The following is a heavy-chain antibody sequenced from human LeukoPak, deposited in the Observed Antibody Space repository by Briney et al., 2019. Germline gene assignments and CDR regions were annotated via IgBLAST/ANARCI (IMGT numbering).Heavy chain of an antibody. J-gene: IGHJ6*02. Sequence: PGGSLRLSCAASGFIFNSYDMHWVRQATGKGLEWVSTIGSSGDTYYPGSVKGRFTISRESAKNSLYLQMTSLRAGDTAVYYCARAGRYYHGSGSLGSYYSYGMDAWGQGTTVTVSS. CDR1: GFIFNSYD. CDR2: IGSSGDT. CDR3: ARAGRYYHGSGSLGSYYSYGMDA. D-gene: IGHD3-10*01. V-gene: IGHV3-13*01.